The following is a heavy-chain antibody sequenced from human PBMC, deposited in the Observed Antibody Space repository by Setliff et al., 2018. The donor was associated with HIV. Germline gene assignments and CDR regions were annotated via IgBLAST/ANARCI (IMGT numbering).Heavy chain of an antibody. D-gene: IGHD6-19*01. V-gene: IGHV3-33*01. CDR1: GFTFSTYG. CDR2: IWYDGSNK. J-gene: IGHJ4*02. CDR3: ARGPVAGTLFDY. Sequence: LRLSCAASGFTFSTYGMYWVRQAPGKGLEWVAVIWYDGSNKYYEDSVQGRFTISRDSAKNSLYLQMNSLRAEDMAVYYCARGPVAGTLFDYWGQGTLVTVSS.